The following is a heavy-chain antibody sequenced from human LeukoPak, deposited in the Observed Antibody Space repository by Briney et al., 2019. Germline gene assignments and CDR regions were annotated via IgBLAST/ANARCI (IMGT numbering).Heavy chain of an antibody. Sequence: SGPALVKPTQTLTLTCTFSGFSLSTSGMRVSWIRQPPGKALEWLARIDWDDDKFYSTSLKTRLTISKDTSKNQVVLTMTNMDPVDTATYYCARMPYCSSISCYGEDYWGQGTLVTVSS. D-gene: IGHD2-2*01. CDR3: ARMPYCSSISCYGEDY. CDR1: GFSLSTSGMR. CDR2: IDWDDDK. V-gene: IGHV2-70*04. J-gene: IGHJ4*02.